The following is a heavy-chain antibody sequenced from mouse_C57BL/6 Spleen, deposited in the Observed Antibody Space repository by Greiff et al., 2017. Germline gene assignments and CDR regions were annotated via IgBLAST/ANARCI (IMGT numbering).Heavy chain of an antibody. V-gene: IGHV14-4*01. D-gene: IGHD1-1*01. CDR2: IDPENGDT. CDR3: TTSAYGSSYCFDY. Sequence: EVQLQQSGAELVRPGASVKLSCTASGFNIKDDYMHWVKQRPEQGLEWIGWIDPENGDTEYASKFQGKATITADTSSNTAYLQLSSLTSEDTAVYYCTTSAYGSSYCFDYWGQGTTLTVSS. CDR1: GFNIKDDY. J-gene: IGHJ2*01.